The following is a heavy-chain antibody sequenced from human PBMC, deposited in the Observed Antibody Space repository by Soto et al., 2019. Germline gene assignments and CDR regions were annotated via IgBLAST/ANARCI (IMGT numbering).Heavy chain of an antibody. D-gene: IGHD2-15*01. CDR1: GFTFSSYA. J-gene: IGHJ4*02. Sequence: QVQLVESGGGVVQPGRSLRLSCAASGFTFSSYAMHWVRQAPGKGLERVAVISYDGSNKYYADSVKGRFTISRDNSKNTLYLQMNSLRAEDTAVYYCARGRSGPFDDWGQGTLVTVSS. CDR3: ARGRSGPFDD. CDR2: ISYDGSNK. V-gene: IGHV3-30-3*01.